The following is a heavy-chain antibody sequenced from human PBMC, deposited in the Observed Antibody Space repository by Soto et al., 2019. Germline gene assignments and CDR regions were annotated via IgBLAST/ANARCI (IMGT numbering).Heavy chain of an antibody. V-gene: IGHV3-7*03. J-gene: IGHJ4*02. CDR1: CFSFSNSW. CDR2: IRPDGSEQ. Sequence: VGSLRLSCAASCFSFSNSWMSWVRQAPGKGLEWVATIRPDGSEQYYVDSVEGRLTISRDNAKSSLYLQMNSLRAEDTAVYYCARPGCGGGTCYSSWGQGTQVTVSS. D-gene: IGHD2-15*01. CDR3: ARPGCGGGTCYSS.